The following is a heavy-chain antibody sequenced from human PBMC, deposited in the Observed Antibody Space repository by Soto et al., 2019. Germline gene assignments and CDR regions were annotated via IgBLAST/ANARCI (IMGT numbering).Heavy chain of an antibody. CDR3: ARDRCSGGSCYSVDY. CDR1: GGTFSSYA. Sequence: SVKVSCKASGGTFSSYAISWVRQAPGQGLEWMGGIIPIFGTANYAQKFQGRVTITADESTSTAYMELSSLRSEDTAVYYCARDRCSGGSCYSVDYWGQGTLVTVSS. J-gene: IGHJ4*02. CDR2: IIPIFGTA. D-gene: IGHD2-15*01. V-gene: IGHV1-69*13.